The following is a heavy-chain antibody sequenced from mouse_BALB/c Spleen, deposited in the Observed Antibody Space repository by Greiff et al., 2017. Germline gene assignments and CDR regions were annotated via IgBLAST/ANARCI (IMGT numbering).Heavy chain of an antibody. Sequence: QVQLQQPGAELVKPGASVKLSCKASGYTFTSYWMQWVKQRPGQGLEWIGAIYPGDGDTRYTQKFKGKATLTADKSSSTAYMQLSSLASEDSAVYYCARGAFYYGSSYFAYWGQGTLVTISA. D-gene: IGHD1-1*01. CDR3: ARGAFYYGSSYFAY. V-gene: IGHV1-87*01. CDR2: IYPGDGDT. CDR1: GYTFTSYW. J-gene: IGHJ3*01.